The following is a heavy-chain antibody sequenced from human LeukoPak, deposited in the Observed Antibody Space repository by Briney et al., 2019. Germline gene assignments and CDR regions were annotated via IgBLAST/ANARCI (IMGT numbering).Heavy chain of an antibody. J-gene: IGHJ5*02. CDR1: GGSISSGSYY. D-gene: IGHD6-13*01. CDR2: IYSSGST. CDR3: ARAGLGIATKFDP. Sequence: SETLSLTCSVSGGSISSGSYYWSWIRQPAGKGLEWIGRIYSSGSTNYNPSLRSRVTISVDTSKNQFSLKLSSVTAADTAVYYCARAGLGIATKFDPWGQGTLVTVSS. V-gene: IGHV4-61*02.